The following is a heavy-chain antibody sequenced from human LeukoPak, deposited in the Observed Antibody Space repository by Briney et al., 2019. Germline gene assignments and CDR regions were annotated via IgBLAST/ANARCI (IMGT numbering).Heavy chain of an antibody. CDR3: ARVAVGLGSYLIEPFDY. CDR1: AYTFTGYY. CDR2: INPNSGGT. Sequence: GASVKVSCKASAYTFTGYYMHWVRQAPGQGLEWMGWINPNSGGTNYAQKFQGRVTMTRDTSISTAYMELSRLRSDDTAVYYCARVAVGLGSYLIEPFDYWGQGTLVTVSS. V-gene: IGHV1-2*02. D-gene: IGHD3-10*01. J-gene: IGHJ4*02.